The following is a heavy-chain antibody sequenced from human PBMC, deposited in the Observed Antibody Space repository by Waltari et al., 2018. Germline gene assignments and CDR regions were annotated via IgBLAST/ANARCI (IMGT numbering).Heavy chain of an antibody. V-gene: IGHV1-69*02. CDR2: IIPILVIA. J-gene: IGHJ3*02. Sequence: QVQLVQSGAEVQKPGSSVRVSCKAAGGPCSSYPLRGVRQAPGQGLEWMGRIIPILVIANYAKKFQGRVTITAAKSTGTAYMELSSLRSEDTAVYYCASSASNWGWGAFDIWGQGTMVTVSS. D-gene: IGHD7-27*01. CDR3: ASSASNWGWGAFDI. CDR1: GGPCSSYP.